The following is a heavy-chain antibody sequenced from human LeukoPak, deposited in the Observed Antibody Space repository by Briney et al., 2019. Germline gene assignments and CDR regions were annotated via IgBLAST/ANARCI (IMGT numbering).Heavy chain of an antibody. CDR2: IYYSGSA. CDR1: GVSISSSSYY. CDR3: ASPYSSSWSNVDY. V-gene: IGHV4-39*01. D-gene: IGHD6-13*01. J-gene: IGHJ4*02. Sequence: SETLSLTCTVSGVSISSSSYYWGWIRQPPGKGLEWIGSIYYSGSAYYNPSLKSIITITVDTSEYLLPLKLSSVTAAVTAVYWCASPYSSSWSNVDYWGQGTLVTVSS.